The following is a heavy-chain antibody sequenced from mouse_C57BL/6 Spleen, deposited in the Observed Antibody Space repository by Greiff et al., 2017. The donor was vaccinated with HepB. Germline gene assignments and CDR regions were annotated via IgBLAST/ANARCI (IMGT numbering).Heavy chain of an antibody. CDR3: ARQVSTGWMDY. CDR2: IYPGDGDT. Sequence: QVQLKESGPELVKPGASVKISCKASGYAFSSSWMNWVKQRPGKGLEWIGRIYPGDGDTNYNGKFKGKATLTADKSSSTAYMQLSSLTSEDSAVYFCARQVSTGWMDYWGQGTSVTVSS. J-gene: IGHJ4*01. D-gene: IGHD1-1*01. V-gene: IGHV1-82*01. CDR1: GYAFSSSW.